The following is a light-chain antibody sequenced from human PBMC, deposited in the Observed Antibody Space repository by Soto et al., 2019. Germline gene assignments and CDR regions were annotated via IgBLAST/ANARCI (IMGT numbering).Light chain of an antibody. J-gene: IGKJ5*01. CDR2: GAS. CDR3: QQYSDLTMT. CDR1: QSLLHSNGYNY. Sequence: VMTQSPVSLSVTHVEASAISCRSSQSLLHSNGYNYSAWCQQKHGQAPRXLIYGASRRATGIPDRFSGSASGTDGTITISRLEKEDGSVYFCQQYSDLTMTFGQGTRLEIK. V-gene: IGKV3-20*01.